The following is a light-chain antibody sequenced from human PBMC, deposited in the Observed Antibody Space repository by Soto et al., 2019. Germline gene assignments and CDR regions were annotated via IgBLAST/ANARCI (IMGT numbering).Light chain of an antibody. J-gene: IGKJ2*01. Sequence: EIVLTQSPASLSLSPGERATLSCRASQSVDSFLAWYQQKPGRTPRLLIYDTSNRATGIPARFSGSGSRTAFTLTISRLEPEDFAVYYCQVRTDWPPFKYTFGQGTKLEVK. CDR1: QSVDSF. CDR3: QVRTDWPPFKYT. V-gene: IGKV3-11*01. CDR2: DTS.